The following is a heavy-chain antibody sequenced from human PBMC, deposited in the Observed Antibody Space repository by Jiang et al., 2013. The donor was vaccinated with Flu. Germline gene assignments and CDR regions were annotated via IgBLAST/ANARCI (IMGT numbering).Heavy chain of an antibody. J-gene: IGHJ4*02. D-gene: IGHD5-18*01. V-gene: IGHV1-69*01. CDR2: IPIFGTA. CDR3: ARASGYSYGFPFDY. Sequence: IPIFGTANYAQKFQGRVTITADESTSTAYMELSSLRSEDTAVYYCARASGYSYGFPFDYWGQGTLVTVSS.